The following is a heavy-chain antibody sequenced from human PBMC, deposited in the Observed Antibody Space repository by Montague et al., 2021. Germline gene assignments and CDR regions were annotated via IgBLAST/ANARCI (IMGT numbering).Heavy chain of an antibody. Sequence: SETLSLTCIVSGGSISSSNYHWGWIRQPPGKGLEWIGSITYTGNTYYNPSLKSRVTMSVDTSRNQFSLKLTPVTAADTAVYYCARLDIVLIYWGFDYWGQGTLVTVSS. CDR3: ARLDIVLIYWGFDY. CDR2: ITYTGNT. CDR1: GGSISSSNYH. V-gene: IGHV4-39*01. D-gene: IGHD2-8*01. J-gene: IGHJ4*02.